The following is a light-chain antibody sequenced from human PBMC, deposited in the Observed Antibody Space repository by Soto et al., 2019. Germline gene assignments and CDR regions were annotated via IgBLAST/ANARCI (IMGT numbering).Light chain of an antibody. J-gene: IGLJ1*01. CDR2: DVN. Sequence: QSALTQPPSVSGSPGQSVAISCTGTSSDVGSYNRVSWYQQPPGTAPKLMIYDVNNRPSGVPDRFSGSKSGNTASLTISGLQAEDEADYYCSSYTMSSTYVFGTGTKVTLL. V-gene: IGLV2-18*02. CDR1: SSDVGSYNR. CDR3: SSYTMSSTYV.